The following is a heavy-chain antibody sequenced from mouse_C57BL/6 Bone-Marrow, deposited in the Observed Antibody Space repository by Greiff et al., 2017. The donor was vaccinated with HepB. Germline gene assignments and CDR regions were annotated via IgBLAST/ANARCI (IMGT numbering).Heavy chain of an antibody. V-gene: IGHV1-80*01. CDR3: ARETTVGVPYAMDY. J-gene: IGHJ4*01. CDR2: IYPGDGDT. Sequence: VKLVESGAELVKPGASVKLSCKASGYAFSSYWMNWVKQRPGKGLEWIGQIYPGDGDTNYNGKFKGKATLTADKSSNTAYMQLSSLTSEDSAVYFCARETTVGVPYAMDYWGQGTSVTVSS. CDR1: GYAFSSYW. D-gene: IGHD1-1*01.